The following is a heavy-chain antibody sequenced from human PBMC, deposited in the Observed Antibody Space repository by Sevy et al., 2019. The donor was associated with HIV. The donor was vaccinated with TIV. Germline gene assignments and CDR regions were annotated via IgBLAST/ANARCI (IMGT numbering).Heavy chain of an antibody. CDR2: IIPIFGTA. J-gene: IGHJ4*02. Sequence: ASVKFSCKASGGTFSSYAISWVRQAPGQGLEWMGGIIPIFGTANYAQKCQGSVTITADKSTSTAYMELSSLGSEDTAGYYCARGGPARASYYFDYWGQGTLVTVSS. CDR1: GGTFSSYA. D-gene: IGHD2-2*01. V-gene: IGHV1-69*06. CDR3: ARGGPARASYYFDY.